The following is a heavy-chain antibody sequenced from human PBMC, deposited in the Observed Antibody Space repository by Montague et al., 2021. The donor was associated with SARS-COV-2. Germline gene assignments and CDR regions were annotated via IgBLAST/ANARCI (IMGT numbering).Heavy chain of an antibody. CDR2: INHSGST. CDR1: GGSFSCYY. J-gene: IGHJ4*02. Sequence: SETLSLTCTVSGGSFSCYYWSWIRQPPGKGLEWIGYINHSGSTNYNPSLKSRVTISVDTSKNQFSLKLSSVTAADTAVYYCARGFDYWGQGTLVTVSS. CDR3: ARGFDY. V-gene: IGHV4-59*12.